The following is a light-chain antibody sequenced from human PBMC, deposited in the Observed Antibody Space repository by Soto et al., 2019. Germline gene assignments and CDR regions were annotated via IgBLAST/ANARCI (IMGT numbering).Light chain of an antibody. J-gene: IGKJ1*01. Sequence: DVQMTQSPSSLSAFVGDRVTITCRASQGIAPYLAWFQQKPGKVPKLLIYATSTLQSGVPSRFSGSGSGTEFTLTISSLQPDDFATYYCQQYNSYPWTFGQGTKVEIK. CDR3: QQYNSYPWT. V-gene: IGKV1-27*01. CDR1: QGIAPY. CDR2: ATS.